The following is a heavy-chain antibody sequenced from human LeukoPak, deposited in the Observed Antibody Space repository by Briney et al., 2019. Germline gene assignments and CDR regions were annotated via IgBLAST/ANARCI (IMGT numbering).Heavy chain of an antibody. J-gene: IGHJ4*02. V-gene: IGHV3-30-3*01. CDR3: ALSYVWGSYRYTNFDY. D-gene: IGHD3-16*02. CDR1: GFTFSSYA. Sequence: GGSLRLSCAASGFTFSSYAMHWVRQAPGKGLEWVAVISYDGSNKYYADSVKGRFTISRDNSKNTLYLQMNSLRAEDTAVYYCALSYVWGSYRYTNFDYWGQGTLVTVSS. CDR2: ISYDGSNK.